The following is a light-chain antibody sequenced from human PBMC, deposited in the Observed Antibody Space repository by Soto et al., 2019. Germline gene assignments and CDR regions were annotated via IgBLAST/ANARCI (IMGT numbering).Light chain of an antibody. CDR1: SSDVGGYNY. CDR2: EVS. V-gene: IGLV2-14*01. CDR3: SSYTTSSTVA. J-gene: IGLJ2*01. Sequence: QSAPTQSASVSGSPGQSITDSCTGTSSDVGGYNYVSWYQQHPDKAPKLMIFEVSNRPSGVSNRFSGSKSGNTASLTISGLLPEDEADYYCSSYTTSSTVAFGGATKLTVL.